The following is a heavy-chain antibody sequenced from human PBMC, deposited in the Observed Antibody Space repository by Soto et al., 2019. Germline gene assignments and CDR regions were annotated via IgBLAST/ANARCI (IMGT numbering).Heavy chain of an antibody. CDR3: ARADILTGSLDY. CDR1: GYTFTSYA. Sequence: ASVKVSCKASGYTFTSYAMHWVRQAPGQRLEWMGWINAGNGNTKYSQKFQGRVTITRDTSASTAYMELSSLRSEDTAVYYCARADILTGSLDYWGQGTLVTVSS. J-gene: IGHJ4*02. CDR2: INAGNGNT. V-gene: IGHV1-3*01. D-gene: IGHD3-9*01.